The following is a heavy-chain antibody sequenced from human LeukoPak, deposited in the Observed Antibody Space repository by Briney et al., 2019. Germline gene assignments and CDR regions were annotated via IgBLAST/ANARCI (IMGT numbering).Heavy chain of an antibody. J-gene: IGHJ4*02. D-gene: IGHD2-2*01. CDR2: INPSGGNT. CDR3: ARRARYCSSTSCYPNFDY. CDR1: GYTFTSYY. V-gene: IGHV1-46*01. Sequence: GASVKVSCKASGYTFTSYYMHWVRQAPGQGLEWMGIINPSGGNTGYAQKFQGRVTITRNTSISTAYMELSSLRSEDTAVYYCARRARYCSSTSCYPNFDYWGQGTLVTVSS.